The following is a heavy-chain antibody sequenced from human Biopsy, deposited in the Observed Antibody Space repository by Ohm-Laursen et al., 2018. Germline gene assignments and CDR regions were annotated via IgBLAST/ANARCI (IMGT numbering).Heavy chain of an antibody. CDR3: ASRLYGPNPIDY. CDR1: SGSFSSNY. V-gene: IGHV4-34*01. Sequence: SDTLSLTCTVSSGSFSSNYWTWIRQPPGKGLEWIGEITHSGYTNYNPSLKSRVTVSVDTSKNQFSLKLSSVTAADTAVYYCASRLYGPNPIDYWGQGTLVTVSS. D-gene: IGHD2-8*01. CDR2: ITHSGYT. J-gene: IGHJ4*02.